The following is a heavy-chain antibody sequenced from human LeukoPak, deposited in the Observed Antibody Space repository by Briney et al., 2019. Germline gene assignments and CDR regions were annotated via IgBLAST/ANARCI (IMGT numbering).Heavy chain of an antibody. J-gene: IGHJ2*01. V-gene: IGHV3-48*03. D-gene: IGHD4-17*01. CDR3: AREGDYGDYEDWYFDL. Sequence: PGGSLRLSCAASGSTFSSYEMNWVRQAPGKGLEWVSYISSSGSTIYYADSVKGRFTISRDNAKNSLYLQMNSLRAEDTAVYYCAREGDYGDYEDWYFDLWGRGTLVTVSS. CDR2: ISSSGSTI. CDR1: GSTFSSYE.